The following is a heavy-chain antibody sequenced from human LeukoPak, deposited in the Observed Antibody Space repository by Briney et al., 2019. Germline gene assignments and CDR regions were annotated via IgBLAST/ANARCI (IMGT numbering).Heavy chain of an antibody. J-gene: IGHJ5*02. Sequence: PGGSLRLSCAASGFTFSSYSMNWVRQAPGKGLEWVSSISSSSSYIYYADSVKGRFTISRDNAKNSLYLQMNSLRAEDTAVYYCASALDSGSYPSGFDPWGQGTLVTVSS. CDR1: GFTFSSYS. CDR3: ASALDSGSYPSGFDP. CDR2: ISSSSSYI. D-gene: IGHD1-26*01. V-gene: IGHV3-21*01.